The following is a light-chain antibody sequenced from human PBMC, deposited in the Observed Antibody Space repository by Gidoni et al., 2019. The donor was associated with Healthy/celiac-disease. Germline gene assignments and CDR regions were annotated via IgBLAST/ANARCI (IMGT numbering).Light chain of an antibody. CDR2: GKN. CDR1: SLRSYY. CDR3: NSRDSSGNHVV. J-gene: IGLJ2*01. Sequence: SSELTQDPAVSLALGQTVRITCQGDSLRSYYASWYQQKPGQAPVLVIYGKNNRPSGIPERFSGSSSGNTASLTITGAQAEDEADYYCNSRDSSGNHVVFGGGTKLTVL. V-gene: IGLV3-19*01.